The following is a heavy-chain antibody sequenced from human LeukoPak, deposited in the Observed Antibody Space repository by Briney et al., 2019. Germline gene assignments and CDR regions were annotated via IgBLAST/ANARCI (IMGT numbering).Heavy chain of an antibody. CDR2: FSGSGGST. CDR1: GFTFSSYA. D-gene: IGHD6-19*01. V-gene: IGHV3-23*01. Sequence: GGSLRLSCAASGFTFSSYAMSWVRRAPGQGLECISGFSGSGGSTYYADSVKGRFTISGDNSKNTLYLQMNSLRAEDTAVYYCAREKWLVRGGYYYYYMDVWGKGTTVTISS. CDR3: AREKWLVRGGYYYYYMDV. J-gene: IGHJ6*03.